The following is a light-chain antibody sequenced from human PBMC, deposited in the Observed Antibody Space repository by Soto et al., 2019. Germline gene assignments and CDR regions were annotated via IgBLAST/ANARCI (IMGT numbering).Light chain of an antibody. J-gene: IGLJ1*01. Sequence: QSVLTQPPSASGTPGQRVTISCSGGSSNIGTNAVNWYQQLPGTAPKLLIYNNNQRPSGVPDRFSGSKSGPSASLAISGLQSEDEGDYYCAAWDDSLNGYVFGTGTKLTVL. V-gene: IGLV1-44*01. CDR1: SSNIGTNA. CDR3: AAWDDSLNGYV. CDR2: NNN.